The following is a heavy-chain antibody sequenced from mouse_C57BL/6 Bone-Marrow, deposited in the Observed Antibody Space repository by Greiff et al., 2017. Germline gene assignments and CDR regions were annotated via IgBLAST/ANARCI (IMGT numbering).Heavy chain of an antibody. Sequence: QVQLQQPGAELVMPGASVKLSCKASGYTFTSYWMHWVKQRPGQGLEWIGEIDPSDSYTNYNQKFKGKSTLTVDNSSSTAYMQLSSLTSEDSAVYYCARTPGLRLDYWGQGTTLTVSS. CDR2: IDPSDSYT. J-gene: IGHJ2*01. V-gene: IGHV1-69*01. D-gene: IGHD2-4*01. CDR1: GYTFTSYW. CDR3: ARTPGLRLDY.